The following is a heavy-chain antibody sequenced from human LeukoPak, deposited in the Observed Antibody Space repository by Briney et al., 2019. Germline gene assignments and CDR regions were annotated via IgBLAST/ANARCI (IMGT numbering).Heavy chain of an antibody. CDR1: GYSFTSYY. CDR3: ARDPPYDPPDY. D-gene: IGHD3-3*01. Sequence: ASVKVSCRASGYSFTSYYIHCVRQAPGQGLEWMGWISAYNGNTNYAQKLQGRVTMTTDTSTSTAYMELRSLRSDDTAVYYCARDPPYDPPDYWGQGTLVTVSS. CDR2: ISAYNGNT. V-gene: IGHV1-18*04. J-gene: IGHJ4*02.